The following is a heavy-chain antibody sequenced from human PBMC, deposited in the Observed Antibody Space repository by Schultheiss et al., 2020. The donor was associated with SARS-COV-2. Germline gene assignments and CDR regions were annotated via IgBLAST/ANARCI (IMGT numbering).Heavy chain of an antibody. CDR2: INHSGST. D-gene: IGHD3-22*01. V-gene: IGHV4-34*01. CDR3: ARGDSTAFDRGWD. J-gene: IGHJ4*02. CDR1: GGSFSGYY. Sequence: SETLSLTCAVSGGSFSGYYWSWIRQPPGKGLEWIGEINHSGSTEYNPSLKSRLTMSVDTSKNQFSLKLSSVTAADTAVYYCARGDSTAFDRGWDWGLGTLVTVSS.